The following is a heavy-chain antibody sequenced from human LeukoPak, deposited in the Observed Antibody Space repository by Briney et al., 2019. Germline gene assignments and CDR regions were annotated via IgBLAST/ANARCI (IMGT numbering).Heavy chain of an antibody. V-gene: IGHV3-21*01. Sequence: GGSLRLSCAASGFTFSSYSMNWVRQAPGKGLEWVSSISSSSSYIYYADSVKGRFTISRDNAKNSLYLQMNSLRVEDTAVYYCASQKGRIAEAVDYWGQGTLVTVSS. D-gene: IGHD6-19*01. CDR3: ASQKGRIAEAVDY. J-gene: IGHJ4*02. CDR1: GFTFSSYS. CDR2: ISSSSSYI.